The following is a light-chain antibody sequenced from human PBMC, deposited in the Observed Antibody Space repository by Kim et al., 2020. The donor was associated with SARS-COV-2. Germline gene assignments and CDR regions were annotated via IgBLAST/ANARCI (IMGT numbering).Light chain of an antibody. CDR1: QSVRNH. Sequence: SPGEGATLSCRASQSVRNHVAWYQQKPGQSPRLLIYDASTRATGIPASFSGSASGTEFTLTITSLQSEDFAIYYCQHYDSMPPWTFGRGTKVDIK. J-gene: IGKJ1*01. V-gene: IGKV3-15*01. CDR3: QHYDSMPPWT. CDR2: DAS.